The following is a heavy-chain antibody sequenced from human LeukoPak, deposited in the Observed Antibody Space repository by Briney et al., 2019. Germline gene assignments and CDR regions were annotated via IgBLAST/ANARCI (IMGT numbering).Heavy chain of an antibody. V-gene: IGHV4-59*01. Sequence: SETLSLTCTVSGGSISSYYWSWIRQPPGKGLEWIGYIYYCGSTNYNPSLKSRVTISVDTSKNQFSLKLSSVTAADTAVYYCACLTTADAFDIWGQGTMVTVSS. J-gene: IGHJ3*02. CDR3: ACLTTADAFDI. CDR1: GGSISSYY. D-gene: IGHD3-22*01. CDR2: IYYCGST.